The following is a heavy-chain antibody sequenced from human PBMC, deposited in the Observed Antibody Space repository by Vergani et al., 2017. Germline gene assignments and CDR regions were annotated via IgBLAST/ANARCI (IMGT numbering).Heavy chain of an antibody. V-gene: IGHV4-38-2*02. CDR3: ARVPDY. Sequence: QVQLQESGPGLVKPSETLSLTCTVSGYSISSGYYWGWIRQPPGKGLEWSGSNSHSGSTYYNPSLKSRVTISVDTSKNQFSLKLSSATAADTAVYYCARVPDYWGQGTLVTVSS. J-gene: IGHJ4*02. CDR2: NSHSGST. CDR1: GYSISSGYY.